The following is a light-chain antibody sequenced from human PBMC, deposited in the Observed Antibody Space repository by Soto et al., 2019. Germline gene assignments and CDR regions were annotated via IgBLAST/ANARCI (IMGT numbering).Light chain of an antibody. J-gene: IGLJ3*02. V-gene: IGLV2-8*01. CDR2: EVN. CDR1: SSDVGGYNY. Sequence: QSALTQPPSASGSPGQSVAISCTGTSSDVGGYNYVSWYQQHPGKAPKLMIYEVNKRPSGVPDRFSGSKSGNTASLTVSGLQAEDEADYYCQAYDYSLTAMVFGGGTQLTVL. CDR3: QAYDYSLTAMV.